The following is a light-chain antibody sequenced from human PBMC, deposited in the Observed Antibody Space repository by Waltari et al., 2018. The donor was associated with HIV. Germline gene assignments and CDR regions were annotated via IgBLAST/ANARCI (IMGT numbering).Light chain of an antibody. CDR3: QQYDSGPRGIT. J-gene: IGKJ2*01. V-gene: IGKV3-15*01. Sequence: EIVMTQSPPTLSVSPGQRVTLSCRASQSISATVAWYQQRPGQAPRLLIYEAATRPTGIPARFSGSGSGTEFTLTIRSLQSEDFATYFCQQYDSGPRGITFGQGTMLEIK. CDR2: EAA. CDR1: QSISAT.